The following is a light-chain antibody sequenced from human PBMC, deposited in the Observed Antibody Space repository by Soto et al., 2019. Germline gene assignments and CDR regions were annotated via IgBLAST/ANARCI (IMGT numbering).Light chain of an antibody. Sequence: GDRVTITCRASQTISIYLAWCQQRPGEAPKLLIYDASTLESGVPARFSGSGYGTEFTLTISSLQPDDFATYYCQQYSSSSPTFGQGTKVEIQ. J-gene: IGKJ1*01. V-gene: IGKV1-5*01. CDR2: DAS. CDR1: QTISIY. CDR3: QQYSSSSPT.